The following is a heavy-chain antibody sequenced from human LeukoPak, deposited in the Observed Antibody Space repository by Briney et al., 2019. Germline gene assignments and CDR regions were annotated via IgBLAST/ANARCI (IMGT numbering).Heavy chain of an antibody. J-gene: IGHJ4*02. CDR3: AREIRAYSSGWTLMTYFDY. D-gene: IGHD6-19*01. Sequence: GASVKVSCKASGYTFTSYYMHWVRQAPGQGLEWMGIINPSGGSTSYAQKFQGRVTMTRDTSTSTAYMELRSLRSDDTAVYYCAREIRAYSSGWTLMTYFDYWGQGTLVTVSS. V-gene: IGHV1-46*01. CDR1: GYTFTSYY. CDR2: INPSGGST.